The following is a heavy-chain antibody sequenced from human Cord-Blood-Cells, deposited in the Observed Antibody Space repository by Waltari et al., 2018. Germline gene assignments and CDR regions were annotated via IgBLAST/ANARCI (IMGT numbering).Heavy chain of an antibody. CDR2: ISSSSIYI. CDR1: GFPSSRYS. CDR3: ASILGIPGGY. J-gene: IGHJ4*02. D-gene: IGHD7-27*01. V-gene: IGHV3-21*01. Sequence: EVQLVESGGGLVKPGGSLRLSCAASGFPSSRYSMTWVRQAPGKGLEWFSSISSSSIYIYYADSVKGRFTISRDNAKNSLYLQMNSLRAEDTAVYYCASILGIPGGYWGQGTLVTVSS.